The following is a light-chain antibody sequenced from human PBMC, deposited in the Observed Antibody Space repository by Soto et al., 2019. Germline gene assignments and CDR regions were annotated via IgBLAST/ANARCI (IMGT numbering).Light chain of an antibody. CDR1: SSDVGSYNR. CDR2: DDS. CDR3: CSYAGDSTWV. J-gene: IGLJ3*02. V-gene: IGLV2-23*01. Sequence: QSALTQPASVSGSPGQSITISCTGTSSDVGSYNRVSWYQQYPDKAPKVMIYDDSKRPSGVSNRFSGSKSGNTASLTISGLQAEDEADYYCCSYAGDSTWVFGGGTQLTVL.